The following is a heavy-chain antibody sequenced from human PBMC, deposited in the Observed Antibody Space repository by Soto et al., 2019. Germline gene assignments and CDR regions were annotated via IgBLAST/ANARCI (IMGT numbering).Heavy chain of an antibody. V-gene: IGHV3-30-3*01. CDR1: GFTFSSYA. Sequence: GGSLRLSCAASGFTFSSYAMHWVRQAPGKGLEWVAVISYDGSNKYYADSVKGRFTISRDNSKNTLYLQMNSLRAEETAVYYCARPYDFWSGYYPWYYYYGMDVWGQGTPVTVSS. D-gene: IGHD3-3*01. CDR2: ISYDGSNK. CDR3: ARPYDFWSGYYPWYYYYGMDV. J-gene: IGHJ6*02.